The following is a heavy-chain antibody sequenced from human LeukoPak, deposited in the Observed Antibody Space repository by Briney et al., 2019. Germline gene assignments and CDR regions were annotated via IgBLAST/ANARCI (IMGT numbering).Heavy chain of an antibody. CDR2: IYYSETT. V-gene: IGHV4-59*01. D-gene: IGHD5-18*01. J-gene: IGHJ6*03. CDR3: ARFPGGAGYRHCYYMDV. CDR1: GGSISNYF. Sequence: PSETLSLTCSVSGGSISNYFWSWIRQPPGKGLECIGFIYYSETTNYNPSFKSRVTISVDTSKNQFSLKLNSVTAADTAVYYCARFPGGAGYRHCYYMDVWGKGTTVTVSS.